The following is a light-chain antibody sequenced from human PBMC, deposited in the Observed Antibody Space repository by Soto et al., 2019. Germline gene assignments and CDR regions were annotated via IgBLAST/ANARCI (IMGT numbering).Light chain of an antibody. CDR3: QRYNSVPIT. Sequence: DIQMTQSPSSLSASVGDRVTITCRASQDIINYLAWYQQKPGTVPKLLIYRASTLQSGVPSRCSGSGSGTDFTLTISSLQPEGVATYYCQRYNSVPITFGQGTRLEI. J-gene: IGKJ5*01. CDR1: QDIINY. CDR2: RAS. V-gene: IGKV1-27*01.